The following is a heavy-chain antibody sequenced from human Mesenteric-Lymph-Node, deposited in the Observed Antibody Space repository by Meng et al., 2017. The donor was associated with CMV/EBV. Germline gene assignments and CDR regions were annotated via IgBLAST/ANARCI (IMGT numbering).Heavy chain of an antibody. D-gene: IGHD1-14*01. CDR3: AKDMNRLRSYGMDA. CDR1: GFTFSNYW. Sequence: GESLKISCTASGFTFSNYWMSWVRQAPGKGLEWVANINQDGSVKYYVDSVKGRFTISRDNSRNSLFLEMNSLRPEDSALYYCAKDMNRLRSYGMDAWGQGTTVTSP. CDR2: INQDGSVK. J-gene: IGHJ6*02. V-gene: IGHV3-7*03.